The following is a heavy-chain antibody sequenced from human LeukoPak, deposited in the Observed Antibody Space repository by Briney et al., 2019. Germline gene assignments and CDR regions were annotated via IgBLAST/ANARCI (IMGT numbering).Heavy chain of an antibody. V-gene: IGHV3-53*01. CDR1: RFPVSSHY. CDR2: IYSGGST. D-gene: IGHD2-15*01. CDR3: ARDDCSGGSCYPFDY. Sequence: PGGSLRLSCAASRFPVSSHYMSWVRQAPGNGLACVSVIYSGGSTYYADSVKGRFTISRDNSKNTLYLQMNSLRAEDTAVYYCARDDCSGGSCYPFDYWGQGTLVTVSS. J-gene: IGHJ4*02.